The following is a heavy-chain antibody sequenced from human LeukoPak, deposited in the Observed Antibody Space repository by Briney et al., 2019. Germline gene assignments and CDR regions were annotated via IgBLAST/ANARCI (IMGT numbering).Heavy chain of an antibody. Sequence: ASVKVSCKASGYTFTGYYMHWVRQAPGQGLEWMGWINPNSGGTNYAQKFQGRVTITRNTSISTAYMELSSLRSEDTAVYYCARGRYWEREDWGQGTLVTVSS. CDR2: INPNSGGT. CDR3: ARGRYWERED. D-gene: IGHD1-26*01. V-gene: IGHV1-2*02. CDR1: GYTFTGYY. J-gene: IGHJ4*02.